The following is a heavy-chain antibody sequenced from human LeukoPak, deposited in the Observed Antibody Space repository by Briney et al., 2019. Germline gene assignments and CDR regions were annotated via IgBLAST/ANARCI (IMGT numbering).Heavy chain of an antibody. CDR3: AKGTQLEIYYLYHYMDV. V-gene: IGHV3-23*01. CDR1: GFTFSSYA. Sequence: GGSLRLSCAASGFTFSSYAMSWVRQAPGKGLRWVSIISGGAGSTYYTNSVKGRFTISRDNSKNTLYLQMNSLRAEDTAVYYCAKGTQLEIYYLYHYMDVWGKGTTVTVSS. CDR2: ISGGAGST. J-gene: IGHJ6*03. D-gene: IGHD1-1*01.